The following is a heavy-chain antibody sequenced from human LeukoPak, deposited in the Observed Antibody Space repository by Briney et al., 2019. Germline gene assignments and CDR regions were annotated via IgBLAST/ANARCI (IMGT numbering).Heavy chain of an antibody. Sequence: GGALRLSCAASGFIFRSYWMVWVRQAPGKGLEWVASIDEHGFKTYYAASVPGRFTISKDTAMNSLDLQMNSLRAEDTAVYYCARDGITCTRDYWGQGALVTVSS. D-gene: IGHD1-7*01. V-gene: IGHV3-7*01. CDR3: ARDGITCTRDY. CDR2: IDEHGFKT. J-gene: IGHJ4*02. CDR1: GFIFRSYW.